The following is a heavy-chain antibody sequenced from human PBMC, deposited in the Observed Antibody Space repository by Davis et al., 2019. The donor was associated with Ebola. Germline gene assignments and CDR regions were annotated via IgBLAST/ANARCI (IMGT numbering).Heavy chain of an antibody. CDR3: AKEGHRIHLGYYYYYGMDV. J-gene: IGHJ6*02. CDR2: ISSSGSTI. CDR1: GFTFSDYY. Sequence: GESLKISCAASGFTFSDYYMSWIRQAPGKGLEWVSYISSSGSTIYYADSVKGRFTISRDKAKNSLYLQMNSLRAEDTALYYCAKEGHRIHLGYYYYYGMDVWGQGTTVTVSS. D-gene: IGHD2/OR15-2a*01. V-gene: IGHV3-11*01.